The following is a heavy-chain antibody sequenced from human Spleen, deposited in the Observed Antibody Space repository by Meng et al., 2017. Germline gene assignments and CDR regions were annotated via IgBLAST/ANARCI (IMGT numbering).Heavy chain of an antibody. D-gene: IGHD2-15*01. V-gene: IGHV3-21*01. CDR2: ISSSS. J-gene: IGHJ4*02. Sequence: EVQLVESGGGLVKPGGSLRLSCAASGFTFSSYSMHWVRQGPGKGLEWVSSISSSSDYADSVKGRFTISRDNAKNSLYLQMNSLRAEDTAMYYCARGRVVVAATPSDYWGQGTLVPSP. CDR3: ARGRVVVAATPSDY. CDR1: GFTFSSYS.